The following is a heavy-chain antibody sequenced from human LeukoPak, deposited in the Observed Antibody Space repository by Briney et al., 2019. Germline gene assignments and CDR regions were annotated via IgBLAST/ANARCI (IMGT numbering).Heavy chain of an antibody. D-gene: IGHD3-9*01. CDR3: ARGEYYDILTGYYTS. V-gene: IGHV1-18*01. CDR1: GYTFTSYG. J-gene: IGHJ5*02. CDR2: ISAYNGNT. Sequence: GASVKVSCKASGYTFTSYGISWVRQAPGQGLEWMGWISAYNGNTNYAQKLQGRVTMTTDTSTSTAYKELRSLRSDDTAVYYGARGEYYDILTGYYTSWGQGTLVTVSS.